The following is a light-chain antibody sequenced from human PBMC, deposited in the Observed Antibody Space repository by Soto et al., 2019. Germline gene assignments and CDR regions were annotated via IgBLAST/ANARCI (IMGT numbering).Light chain of an antibody. J-gene: IGKJ1*01. V-gene: IGKV3-11*01. Sequence: EIVMTQSPVTLSVSPGEGATLSCRASQSVSSNLAWYQEKPGQAPRLLIYCASSRATGIPDRFSGSGSGTDFTLTISGLEPEDFAVYYCQQRSNWPTFGQGTKVDNK. CDR1: QSVSSN. CDR3: QQRSNWPT. CDR2: CAS.